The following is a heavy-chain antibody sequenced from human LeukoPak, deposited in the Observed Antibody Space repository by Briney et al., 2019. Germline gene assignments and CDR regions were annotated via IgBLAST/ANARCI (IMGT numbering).Heavy chain of an antibody. CDR3: ARGDGYNFFDY. CDR1: GFTFSNAW. J-gene: IGHJ4*02. CDR2: FYVGGAT. D-gene: IGHD5-24*01. V-gene: IGHV3-53*01. Sequence: GGSLRLSCAASGFTFSNAWLSWVRQAPGKGLETVSVFYVGGATYYADSVKGRFTISRDNSENTLYLQMKSLRAEDTAAYYCARGDGYNFFDYWGQGTLVTVSS.